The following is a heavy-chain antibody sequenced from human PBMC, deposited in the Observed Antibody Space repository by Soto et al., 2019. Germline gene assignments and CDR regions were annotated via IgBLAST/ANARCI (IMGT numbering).Heavy chain of an antibody. CDR2: IYYSGST. V-gene: IGHV4-31*03. CDR1: GGSICSGGYY. D-gene: IGHD2-2*01. J-gene: IGHJ4*02. CDR3: ARSSTIANYFDS. Sequence: QVQLQESGPGLVKPSQTLSLTCTVSGGSICSGGYYWSWIRQHPGKGLEWIGYIYYSGSTYYNPSLKSRVTVSVDTSKNQFSLKLSSVTAAETAVYYCARSSTIANYFDSWGQGTLVTVSS.